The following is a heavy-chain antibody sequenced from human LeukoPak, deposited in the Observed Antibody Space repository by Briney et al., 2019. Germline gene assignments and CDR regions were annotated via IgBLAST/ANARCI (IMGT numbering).Heavy chain of an antibody. CDR1: GGSISSYY. J-gene: IGHJ4*02. CDR3: AITRRDTIFDH. Sequence: PSETLSLTCTVSGGSISSYYWSWIRHPPGKGLEWIGYVYHSGTTNYNPSLKSRVTISLDTSKNHFSLRLNSLTAADTAVYYCAITRRDTIFDHWGQGALVSVSS. D-gene: IGHD5-18*01. CDR2: VYHSGTT. V-gene: IGHV4-59*01.